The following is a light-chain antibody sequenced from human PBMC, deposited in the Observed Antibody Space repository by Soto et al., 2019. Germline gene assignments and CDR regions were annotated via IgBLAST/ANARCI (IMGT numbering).Light chain of an antibody. CDR2: KES. CDR3: QLSDSSFT. CDR1: QDIRSD. J-gene: IGKJ5*01. V-gene: IGKV1-39*01. Sequence: DIQLTQSPSFLSASVGDRVTITCRASQDIRSDLAWYQQQLEKAPKLLIYKESTLKSGVPSRFSGSGSGTDFTLTISSLQPDDFATYYCQLSDSSFTFGQGTRLEIK.